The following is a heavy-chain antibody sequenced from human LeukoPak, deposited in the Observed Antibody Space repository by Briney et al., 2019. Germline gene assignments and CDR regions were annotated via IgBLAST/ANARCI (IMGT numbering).Heavy chain of an antibody. J-gene: IGHJ6*03. D-gene: IGHD6-13*01. CDR2: IYHSGST. CDR1: GYSISSGYY. Sequence: KTSETLSLTCTVSGYSISSGYYWGWIRQPPGKGLEWIGSIYHSGSTYYNPSLKSRVTISVDTSKNQFSLKLSSVTAADTAVYYCARDGTSVAAGFPHYYYYYMDVWGKGTTVTVSS. V-gene: IGHV4-38-2*02. CDR3: ARDGTSVAAGFPHYYYYYMDV.